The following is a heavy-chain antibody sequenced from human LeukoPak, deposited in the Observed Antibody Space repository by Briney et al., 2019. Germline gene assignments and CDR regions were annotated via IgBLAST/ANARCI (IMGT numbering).Heavy chain of an antibody. D-gene: IGHD5-12*01. CDR3: ARNSGYEENFDY. V-gene: IGHV1-8*01. Sequence: ASVKVSCKASGYTFTSYDINWVRQATGQGLEWMGWMNPNSGNTGYAQKFQGRVTMTRNTSIGTAYMELSSLRSEDTAVYYCARNSGYEENFDYWGQGTLVTVSS. CDR1: GYTFTSYD. J-gene: IGHJ4*02. CDR2: MNPNSGNT.